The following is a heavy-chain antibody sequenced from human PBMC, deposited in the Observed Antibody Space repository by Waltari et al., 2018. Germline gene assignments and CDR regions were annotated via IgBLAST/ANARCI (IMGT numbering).Heavy chain of an antibody. J-gene: IGHJ4*02. CDR3: ARSRDGYNYYFDY. CDR1: GGSISSGGYY. D-gene: IGHD5-12*01. V-gene: IGHV4-31*03. CDR2: IYYSGST. Sequence: QVQLQESGPGLVKPSQTLSLTCTVPGGSISSGGYYWSWIRQHPGKGLEWIGYIYYSGSTYYNPSLKSRVTISVDTSKNQFSLKLSSVTAADTAVYYCARSRDGYNYYFDYWGQGTLVTVSS.